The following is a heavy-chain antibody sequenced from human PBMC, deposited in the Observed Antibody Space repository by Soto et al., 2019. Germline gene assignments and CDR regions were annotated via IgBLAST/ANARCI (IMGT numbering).Heavy chain of an antibody. CDR3: AATKGGYYYYYGMDV. Sequence: GESLKISCNGSGYSFTSYWISWVRQMPGKGLEWMGRIDPSDSYTNYSPSFQGHVTISADKSISTAYLQWNSLKASDTAMYYCAATKGGYYYYYGMDVWGQGTTVTVSS. J-gene: IGHJ6*02. V-gene: IGHV5-10-1*01. CDR1: GYSFTSYW. D-gene: IGHD1-26*01. CDR2: IDPSDSYT.